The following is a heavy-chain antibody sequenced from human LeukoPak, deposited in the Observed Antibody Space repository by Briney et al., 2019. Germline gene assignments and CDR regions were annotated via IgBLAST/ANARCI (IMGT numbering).Heavy chain of an antibody. CDR1: GGSISSGFYY. CDR2: IYYSGST. D-gene: IGHD3-16*01. V-gene: IGHV4-39*07. J-gene: IGHJ6*03. Sequence: SETLSLTCTVSGGSISSGFYYWGWIRQPPGKGLEWIGSIYYSGSTNYNPSLKSRVTISVDTSKNQFSLKLSSVTAADTAVYYCARETSQKGAHYMDVWGKGTTVTISS. CDR3: ARETSQKGAHYMDV.